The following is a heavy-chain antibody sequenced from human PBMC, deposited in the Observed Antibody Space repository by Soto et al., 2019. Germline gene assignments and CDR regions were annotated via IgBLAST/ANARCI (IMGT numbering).Heavy chain of an antibody. J-gene: IGHJ6*01. CDR1: VGSFSVYY. CDR2: INHSGST. Sequence: PSETLSITCAFYVGSFSVYYWTWICHHPGKGLEWIGEINHSGSTNYKPSLKSRVTISVDTSKNQFSLNLSSVTAADTAVYYCPGAVAGTSYYYGMDVWGQGTTVTVSS. D-gene: IGHD6-19*01. V-gene: IGHV4-34*01. CDR3: PGAVAGTSYYYGMDV.